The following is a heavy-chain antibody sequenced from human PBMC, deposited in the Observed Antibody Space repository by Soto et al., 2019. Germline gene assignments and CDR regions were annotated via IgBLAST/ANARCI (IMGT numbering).Heavy chain of an antibody. V-gene: IGHV1-2*02. J-gene: IGHJ4*02. CDR1: GYTFAAYY. CDR2: INPTSGGT. Sequence: QVQLVQSGAEVKKPGASVKVSCKTSGYTFAAYYIHWIRQAPGQGLEWMGWINPTSGGTVYAQNFQDRVTMTRDTSISTAYMELRRLNSDDMAVYYCARDPDYGDYWGYFFDSWGQGTPVTVSS. CDR3: ARDPDYGDYWGYFFDS. D-gene: IGHD4-17*01.